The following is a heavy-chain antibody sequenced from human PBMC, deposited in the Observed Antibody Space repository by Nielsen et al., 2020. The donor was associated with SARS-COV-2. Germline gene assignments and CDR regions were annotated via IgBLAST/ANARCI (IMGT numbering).Heavy chain of an antibody. CDR1: GFTVSSNY. D-gene: IGHD3-3*01. V-gene: IGHV3-53*04. J-gene: IGHJ6*02. Sequence: GGSLRLSCAASGFTVSSNYMSWVRQAPGKGLEWVSVIYSGGSTYYADSVKGRFTISRHNSKNTLYLQMNSLRAEDTAVYYCARVPYYDFWSGYYTHYYYGMDVWGQGTTVTVSS. CDR2: IYSGGST. CDR3: ARVPYYDFWSGYYTHYYYGMDV.